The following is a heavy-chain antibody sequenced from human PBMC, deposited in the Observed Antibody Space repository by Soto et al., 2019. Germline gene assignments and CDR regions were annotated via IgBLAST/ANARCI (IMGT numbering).Heavy chain of an antibody. V-gene: IGHV3-21*01. CDR2: ISPSSTYI. J-gene: IGHJ3*02. Sequence: PXESLRLSCAASGFTFSTYTMNWVRQAPGKGLEWVSSISPSSTYIYYADSVKGRFTISRDNAKNSLYLQMNSLRAEDTAVYFCARGDYDSSGDYYVRAFDIWGQGTMVTVSS. D-gene: IGHD3-22*01. CDR1: GFTFSTYT. CDR3: ARGDYDSSGDYYVRAFDI.